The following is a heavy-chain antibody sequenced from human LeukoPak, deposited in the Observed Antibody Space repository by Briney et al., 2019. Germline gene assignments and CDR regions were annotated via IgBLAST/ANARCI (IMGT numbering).Heavy chain of an antibody. J-gene: IGHJ5*02. D-gene: IGHD3-10*01. V-gene: IGHV3-64*01. CDR2: ISSNGGST. CDR1: GFTFSSYA. CDR3: ARAPVPLVRFIASWFDP. Sequence: TGGSLRLSCAASGFTFSSYAMHWVRQARGKGLEYVSAISSNGGSTYYANSVKGRFTISRDNSKNTLYLQMGSLRAEDMAVYYCARAPVPLVRFIASWFDPWGQGTLVTVSS.